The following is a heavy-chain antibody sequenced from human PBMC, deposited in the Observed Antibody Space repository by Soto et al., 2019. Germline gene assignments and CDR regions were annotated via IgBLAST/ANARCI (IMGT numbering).Heavy chain of an antibody. Sequence: QITLKESGPTLVKPTQTLTLTCTFSGFSLRTSGVGVGWIHQTPGKALAWLAIIYWDNDKRYSPSLKSRLTITKDTSKNQFVLTMTNMDPVDTGTFYCSHTPSYSRSFGYLGQGTLVTVSS. CDR2: IYWDNDK. CDR3: SHTPSYSRSFGY. J-gene: IGHJ4*02. D-gene: IGHD6-13*01. V-gene: IGHV2-5*02. CDR1: GFSLRTSGVG.